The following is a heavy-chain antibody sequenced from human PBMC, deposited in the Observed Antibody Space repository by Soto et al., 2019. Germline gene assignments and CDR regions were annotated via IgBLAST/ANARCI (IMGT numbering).Heavy chain of an antibody. D-gene: IGHD3-3*01. CDR2: FDPEDGET. CDR3: ATDSGLWSGQYYYYYYMDV. V-gene: IGHV1-24*01. CDR1: GYTLTELS. J-gene: IGHJ6*03. Sequence: ASVKVSCKVSGYTLTELSMHWVRQAPGKGLEWMGGFDPEDGETIYAQKFQGRVTMTEDTSTDTAYMELSSLRSEDTAVYYCATDSGLWSGQYYYYYYMDVWGKGTTVTVSS.